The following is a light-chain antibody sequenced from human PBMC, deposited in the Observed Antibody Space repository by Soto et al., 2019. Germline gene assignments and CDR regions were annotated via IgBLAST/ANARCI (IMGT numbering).Light chain of an antibody. V-gene: IGKV1-12*01. CDR1: KGISRW. CDR2: GAS. J-gene: IGKJ5*01. Sequence: DIQMTQSPSFVSASVGDRVTITCRASKGISRWLAWYQQRPGKATELLIYGASSLQSGVTSRFSGSGSGTDFPITISSLQTEDFSTYYFQQANSFPLTCGQGTRLEIK. CDR3: QQANSFPLT.